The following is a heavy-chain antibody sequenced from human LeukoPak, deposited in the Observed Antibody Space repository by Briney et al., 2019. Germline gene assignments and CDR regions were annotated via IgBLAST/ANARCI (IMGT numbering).Heavy chain of an antibody. CDR3: VRTSSWYAGAWFDS. CDR1: RGSIRTADYY. CDR2: IYFSGTP. D-gene: IGHD6-13*01. J-gene: IGHJ5*01. Sequence: SETLSLTCTVSRGSIRTADYYWAWVRQPPGEGLEWLGSIYFSGTPYFNPSLKSRVAVSIDTSKNQFSLKVTSVNASDTAVYFCVRTSSWYAGAWFDSWGQETLVTVSS. V-gene: IGHV4-39*01.